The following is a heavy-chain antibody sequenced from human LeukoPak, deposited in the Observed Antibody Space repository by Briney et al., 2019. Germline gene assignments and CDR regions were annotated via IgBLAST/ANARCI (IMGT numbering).Heavy chain of an antibody. Sequence: ASVKVSCKVSGYTLTESSMHWVRQAPGKGLEWMGGFDPEDGETIYAQKFQGRVTMTEDTSTDTAYMELSSLRSEDTAVYYCATKVRSYYDSSGYYYWGQGTLVTVSS. CDR2: FDPEDGET. J-gene: IGHJ4*02. CDR3: ATKVRSYYDSSGYYY. CDR1: GYTLTESS. D-gene: IGHD3-22*01. V-gene: IGHV1-24*01.